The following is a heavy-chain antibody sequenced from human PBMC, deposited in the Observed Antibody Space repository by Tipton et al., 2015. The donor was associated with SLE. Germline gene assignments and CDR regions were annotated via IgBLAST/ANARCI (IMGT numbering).Heavy chain of an antibody. CDR3: ARDRSGYSGYYFDY. Sequence: TLSLTCSVSGGSFSSHYWSWIRQAPGKGLEWIGYISYSGSTNYNPSLKNRVTISLDTSKNQFSLNLSSVTAADTALYFCARDRSGYSGYYFDYWGQGTLVTVSS. D-gene: IGHD3-10*01. CDR2: ISYSGST. CDR1: GGSFSSHY. J-gene: IGHJ4*02. V-gene: IGHV4-59*11.